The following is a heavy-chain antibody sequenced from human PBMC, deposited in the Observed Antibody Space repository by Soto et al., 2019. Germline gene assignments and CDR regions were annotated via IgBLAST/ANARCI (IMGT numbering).Heavy chain of an antibody. CDR2: ISSSSSTI. J-gene: IGHJ6*02. V-gene: IGHV3-48*02. Sequence: EVQLVESGGGLVQPGGSLRLSCAASGFTFSSYSMNWVRQAPGKGLEWVSYISSSSSTIYYADSVKGRFTISRDNAKNSLYLQVNSLRDEDTAVYYCARDGVGYCTNGVCYTSDYYYYGMDVWGQGTTVTVSS. CDR1: GFTFSSYS. D-gene: IGHD2-8*01. CDR3: ARDGVGYCTNGVCYTSDYYYYGMDV.